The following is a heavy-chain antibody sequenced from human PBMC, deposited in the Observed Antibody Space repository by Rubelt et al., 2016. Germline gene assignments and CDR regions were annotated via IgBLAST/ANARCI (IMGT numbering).Heavy chain of an antibody. J-gene: IGHJ4*02. CDR3: ARGEYCTTTSCYVGGSFDF. V-gene: IGHV4-59*01. Sequence: QVQLQESGPGLVKPSETLSLTCTVSGASISSYYWSWIRQPPGKGLEWIGYIYSGGSTNYNPSLTSRVTISLDTSKNQFSLNLTAGTATDTAVYYCARGEYCTTTSCYVGGSFDFRGQGTLVTVSS. CDR1: GASISSYY. D-gene: IGHD2-2*01. CDR2: IYSGGST.